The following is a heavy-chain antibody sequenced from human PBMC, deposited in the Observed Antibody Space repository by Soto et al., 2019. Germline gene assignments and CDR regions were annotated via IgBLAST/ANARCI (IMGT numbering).Heavy chain of an antibody. CDR3: ARSYYDSSAFDY. V-gene: IGHV1-69*12. CDR2: IIPIFGTA. CDR1: GGTFSSYA. D-gene: IGHD3-22*01. J-gene: IGHJ4*02. Sequence: QVQLVQSVAEVKKPGSSVKVSCKAAGGTFSSYAISWVRQAPGQGLEWMGGIIPIFGTANYAQKFQGRVTFTADESTSTAYMELSSLRSEDTAVYYCARSYYDSSAFDYWGQGTLVTVSS.